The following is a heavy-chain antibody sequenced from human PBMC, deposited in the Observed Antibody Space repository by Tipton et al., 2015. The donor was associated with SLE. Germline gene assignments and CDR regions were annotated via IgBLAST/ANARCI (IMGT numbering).Heavy chain of an antibody. V-gene: IGHV4-34*01. CDR3: ASGLWLANY. CDR2: VNHDRDT. J-gene: IGHJ4*02. D-gene: IGHD6-19*01. Sequence: TLSLTCAVYGGSFSGYSWNWIRQPPGKGLEWIGGVNHDRDTIYNPSLKSRVTFSVDTSTNQLSLKLSSVTAADTAVYYCASGLWLANYWGQGTLVTVSS. CDR1: GGSFSGYS.